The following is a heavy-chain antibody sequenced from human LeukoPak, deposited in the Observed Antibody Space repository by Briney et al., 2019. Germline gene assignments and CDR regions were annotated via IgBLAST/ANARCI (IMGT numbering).Heavy chain of an antibody. D-gene: IGHD3-22*01. Sequence: SETLSLTCTVSGGSINNYYWNWIRQPPGKGLEWIGYIHYSGSTDYNPSLQTRVTISLDTSKNQFSLKLGSVAAADTAVYYCARGFYDSSGYSEPFDLWGQGTMVTVSS. V-gene: IGHV4-59*01. J-gene: IGHJ3*01. CDR1: GGSINNYY. CDR2: IHYSGST. CDR3: ARGFYDSSGYSEPFDL.